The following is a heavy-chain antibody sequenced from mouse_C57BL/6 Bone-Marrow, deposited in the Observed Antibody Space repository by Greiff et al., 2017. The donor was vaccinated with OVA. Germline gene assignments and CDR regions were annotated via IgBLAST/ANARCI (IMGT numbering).Heavy chain of an antibody. CDR3: ASPYYYGSSYGAMDY. D-gene: IGHD1-1*01. Sequence: QVQLQQSGPELVKPGASVKISCKASGYTFTDYYINWVKQRPGQGLEWIGWIFPGSGSTYYNEKFTGKATLTVDKSSSTAYMLLRSLTSEDSAVYFCASPYYYGSSYGAMDYWGQGTSVTVSA. CDR1: GYTFTDYY. V-gene: IGHV1-75*01. CDR2: IFPGSGST. J-gene: IGHJ4*01.